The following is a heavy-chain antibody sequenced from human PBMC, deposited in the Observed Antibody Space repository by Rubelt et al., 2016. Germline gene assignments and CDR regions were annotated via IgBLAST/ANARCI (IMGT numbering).Heavy chain of an antibody. D-gene: IGHD5/OR15-5a*01. Sequence: CAASRFTFSDYAMSWVRQTLGKGLDWVSTINSRGGATYYADSVGGRFTISRDNSKNTLFLQMNSLRVEDTAVYFCAKEVTFSTPCLRLAGAYYGVDVWGQGTTVTVSS. CDR1: RFTFSDYA. CDR2: INSRGGAT. V-gene: IGHV3-23*01. CDR3: AKEVTFSTPCLRLAGAYYGVDV. J-gene: IGHJ6*02.